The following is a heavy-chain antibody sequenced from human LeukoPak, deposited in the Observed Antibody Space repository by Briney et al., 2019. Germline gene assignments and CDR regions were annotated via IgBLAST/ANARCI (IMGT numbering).Heavy chain of an antibody. CDR2: ITASGGDT. CDR1: GFTFSSYA. CDR3: AGGTGFIVKD. J-gene: IGHJ4*02. D-gene: IGHD3-9*01. V-gene: IGHV3-23*01. Sequence: GGSLRLSCAASGFTFSSYAMSWVRQAPGKGLNWVSTITASGGDTYYADSVKGRFTISRDNAKNSLYLQMNNLRVEDTAMYYCAGGTGFIVKDWGQGTLVTVSS.